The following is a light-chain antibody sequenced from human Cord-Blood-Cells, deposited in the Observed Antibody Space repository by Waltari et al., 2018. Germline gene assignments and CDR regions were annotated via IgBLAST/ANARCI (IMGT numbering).Light chain of an antibody. J-gene: IGLJ2*01. CDR2: HDS. V-gene: IGLV3-1*01. Sequence: SYELPQPHSVSVLPGQSASIACSGANLREKSACCDQLKLVQSPVLVTYHDSKRPSGIPERFSGSNSGNTATLTISGTQAMDEADYYCQAWDSSTVVFGGGTKLTVL. CDR1: NLREKS. CDR3: QAWDSSTVV.